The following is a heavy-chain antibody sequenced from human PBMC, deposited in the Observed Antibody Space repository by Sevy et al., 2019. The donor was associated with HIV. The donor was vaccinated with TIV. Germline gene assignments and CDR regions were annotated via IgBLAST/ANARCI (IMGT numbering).Heavy chain of an antibody. Sequence: GESLKISCKGSGYRFTDYWIVWVRQMPGKGLEWMGIIYPGDSDTTYSPSFQGQVTISVDKSISTAYLQWRSRKASDTAIFYCARGARGTLPSYYYYPMDVWGQGTTVTVSS. CDR1: GYRFTDYW. D-gene: IGHD1-1*01. J-gene: IGHJ6*02. V-gene: IGHV5-51*01. CDR2: IYPGDSDT. CDR3: ARGARGTLPSYYYYPMDV.